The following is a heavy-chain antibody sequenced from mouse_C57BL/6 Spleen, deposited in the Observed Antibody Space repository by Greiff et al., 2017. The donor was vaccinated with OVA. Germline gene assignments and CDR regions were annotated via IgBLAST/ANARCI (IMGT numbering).Heavy chain of an antibody. Sequence: QVQLQQSGAELVRPGSSVKLSCKASGYTFTSYWMHWVKQRPIQGLEWIGNIDPSDSETHYNQKFKDKATLTVDKSSSTAYMQLSSLTSEDSAVYYCARRGYDIYYAMDYWGQGTSVTVSS. CDR2: IDPSDSET. J-gene: IGHJ4*01. V-gene: IGHV1-52*01. CDR3: ARRGYDIYYAMDY. D-gene: IGHD2-2*01. CDR1: GYTFTSYW.